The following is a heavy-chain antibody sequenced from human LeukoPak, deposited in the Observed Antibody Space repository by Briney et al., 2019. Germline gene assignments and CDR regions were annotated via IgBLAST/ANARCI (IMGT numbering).Heavy chain of an antibody. CDR1: GFTFDDYA. D-gene: IGHD5-24*01. J-gene: IGHJ3*02. V-gene: IGHV3-9*01. Sequence: PGRSLRLSCAASGFTFDDYAMHWVRQAPGKGLEWVSGISWNSGSIGYADSVKGRFTISRDNAKNSLYLQMNSPRAEDTALYYCAKGNGYNPNSIDIWGQGTMVTVSS. CDR3: AKGNGYNPNSIDI. CDR2: ISWNSGSI.